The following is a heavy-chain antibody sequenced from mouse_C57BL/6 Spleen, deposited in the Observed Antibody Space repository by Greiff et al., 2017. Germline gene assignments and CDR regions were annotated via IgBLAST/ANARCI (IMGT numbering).Heavy chain of an antibody. D-gene: IGHD1-1*01. V-gene: IGHV14-1*01. CDR3: TTAYYGSSFDY. Sequence: VQLQQSGAELVRPGASVKLSCTASGFNIKDYYMHWVKQRPEQGLEWIGRIDPEDGDTEYAPKFPGKATMTADTASNTAYLQLSSLTSEDTAVYYCTTAYYGSSFDYWGQGTTLTVSS. CDR2: IDPEDGDT. CDR1: GFNIKDYY. J-gene: IGHJ2*01.